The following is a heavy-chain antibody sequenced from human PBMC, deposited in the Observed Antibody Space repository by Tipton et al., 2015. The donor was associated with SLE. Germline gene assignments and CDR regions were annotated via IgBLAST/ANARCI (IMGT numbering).Heavy chain of an antibody. CDR1: DGSISSTNYY. CDR2: IFYTGST. Sequence: TLSLTCTVSDGSISSTNYYWGWIRQPPGKGLEWIGSIFYTGSTYYNPSLKSRVSFSIDTSKHQFSLKLNSVTAADTAVYYCARRRYSGPFASCGQGPLVTVSS. V-gene: IGHV4-39*07. D-gene: IGHD5-12*01. J-gene: IGHJ4*02. CDR3: ARRRYSGPFAS.